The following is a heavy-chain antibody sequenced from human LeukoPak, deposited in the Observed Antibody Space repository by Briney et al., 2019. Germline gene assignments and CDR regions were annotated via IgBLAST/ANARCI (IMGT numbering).Heavy chain of an antibody. CDR2: ISNNGGYT. CDR3: AKQLGYCSDGSCYFPY. D-gene: IGHD2-15*01. CDR1: GFTFSSYA. Sequence: GGSLRLSCAASGFTFSSYAMSWVRQAPGKGLVWASAISNNGGYTYYADSVQGRFTISRDNSKSTLCLQMNSLRAEDTAVYYCAKQLGYCSDGSCYFPYWGQGTLVTVSS. J-gene: IGHJ4*02. V-gene: IGHV3-23*01.